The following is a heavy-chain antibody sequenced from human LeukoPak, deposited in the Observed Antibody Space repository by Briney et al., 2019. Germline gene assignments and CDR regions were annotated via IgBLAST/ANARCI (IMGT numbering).Heavy chain of an antibody. CDR3: ARSPERRGYSHGVGAFDV. Sequence: SETLSLTCTVSGGSISNYYWSWIRQPPGKGLEWIGYIHYSGKTTYSPPLKSRVIISVGTSKNQVSLRLSSVTAVDTAVYYCARSPERRGYSHGVGAFDVWGQGTMVTVSS. V-gene: IGHV4-59*08. CDR1: GGSISNYY. D-gene: IGHD5-18*01. J-gene: IGHJ3*01. CDR2: IHYSGKT.